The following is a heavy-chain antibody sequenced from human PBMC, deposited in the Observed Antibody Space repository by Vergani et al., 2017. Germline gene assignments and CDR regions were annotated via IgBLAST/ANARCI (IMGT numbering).Heavy chain of an antibody. CDR1: GFTVSSNY. D-gene: IGHD5-18*01. CDR2: IYSGGST. CDR3: VKDEGTAMATLTD. Sequence: EVQLVESGGGLIQPGGSLRLSCAASGFTVSSNYMSWVRQAPGKGLEWVSVIYSGGSTYYADSVKGRFTISRVNSKNTLYLQMNSLRAEDTAVYYCVKDEGTAMATLTDWGQGTLVTVSS. J-gene: IGHJ4*02. V-gene: IGHV3-66*03.